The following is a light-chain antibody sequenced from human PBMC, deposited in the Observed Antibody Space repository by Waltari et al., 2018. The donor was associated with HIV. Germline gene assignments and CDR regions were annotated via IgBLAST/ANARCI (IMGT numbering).Light chain of an antibody. V-gene: IGLV1-44*01. CDR1: SPNIGSNP. J-gene: IGLJ1*01. CDR3: AAWDDSLHGYV. CDR2: SNN. Sequence: QSVLTQPPSASGTPGQRITIACSGSSPNIGSNPIHWYPHLPGTAPKLLIYSNNQWPSGVPDRFSGSKSGTSASLAISGLQSEDEADYYCAAWDDSLHGYVFGTGTKVTVV.